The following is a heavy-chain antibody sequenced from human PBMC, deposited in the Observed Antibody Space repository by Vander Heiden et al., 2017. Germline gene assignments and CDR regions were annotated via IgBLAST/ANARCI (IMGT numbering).Heavy chain of an antibody. D-gene: IGHD6-13*01. J-gene: IGHJ6*02. CDR3: AREIAAAELPDYGMDV. V-gene: IGHV1-2*02. Sequence: VQLVQSGAEVKKPGASVKVSCKASGYTFTGYYMHWVRQAPGQGLEWMGWINPNSGGTNYAQKFQGRVTMTRDTSISTAYMELSRLRSDDTAVYYCAREIAAAELPDYGMDVWGQGTTVTVSS. CDR2: INPNSGGT. CDR1: GYTFTGYY.